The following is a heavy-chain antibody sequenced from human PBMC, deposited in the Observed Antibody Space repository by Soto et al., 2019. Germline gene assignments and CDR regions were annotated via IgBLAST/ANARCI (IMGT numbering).Heavy chain of an antibody. V-gene: IGHV1-69*19. J-gene: IGHJ4*02. D-gene: IGHD6-19*01. CDR2: TIPMFATA. CDR3: ARGLFGQQWLVGFDT. CDR1: GGSFSNYI. Sequence: QVHLVQSGAEVKKPGSSVKVSCKASGGSFSNYIFAWVRQAPGQGLEWMGGTIPMFATAQYAQKLQGRVTISADESTSTVYMELTSLRSDDTAVYYCARGLFGQQWLVGFDTWGQGTLVTVSS.